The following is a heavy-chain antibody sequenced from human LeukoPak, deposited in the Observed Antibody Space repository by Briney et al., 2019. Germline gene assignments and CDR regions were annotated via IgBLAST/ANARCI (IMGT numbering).Heavy chain of an antibody. CDR1: GFTVDSNY. D-gene: IGHD1-26*01. V-gene: IGHV3-53*01. CDR3: ARDKWELLPSSYYYGMDV. CDR2: IYTGGNT. J-gene: IGHJ6*02. Sequence: PGGSLRLSCAASGFTVDSNYLSWVRQAPGKGLEWVSTIYTGGNTYYAASVKGRFTISRDFSKNTVFLHMNSLRAEDTAMYYCARDKWELLPSSYYYGMDVWGQGTTVTVSS.